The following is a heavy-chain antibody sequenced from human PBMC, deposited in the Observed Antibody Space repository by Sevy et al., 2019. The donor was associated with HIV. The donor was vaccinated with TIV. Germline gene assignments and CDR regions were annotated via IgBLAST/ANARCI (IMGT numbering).Heavy chain of an antibody. Sequence: SETLSLTCEVSGGSFSGYYWNWIRQPPGRGLEWIGEITHSGSTNYNPSLGSRVTISLETSKNLFSLKVTSVTAADTVVYFCARGPVYFYMDVWGKGTTVTVSS. CDR2: ITHSGST. V-gene: IGHV4-34*01. CDR3: ARGPVYFYMDV. CDR1: GGSFSGYY. J-gene: IGHJ6*03.